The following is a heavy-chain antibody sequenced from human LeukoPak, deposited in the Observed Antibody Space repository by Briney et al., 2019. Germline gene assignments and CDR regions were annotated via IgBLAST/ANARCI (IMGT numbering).Heavy chain of an antibody. V-gene: IGHV3-30*02. CDR3: AKAGTMVRGVITGRPLDY. CDR1: GFTFSSYG. Sequence: PGGSLRLSCAASGFTFSSYGMYWVRQAPGKGLEWVAFIRHDGSNKYYADSVKGRFTISRDNSKNTLYLQMNSLRAEDTAVYYCAKAGTMVRGVITGRPLDYWGQGTLVTVSS. D-gene: IGHD3-10*01. J-gene: IGHJ4*02. CDR2: IRHDGSNK.